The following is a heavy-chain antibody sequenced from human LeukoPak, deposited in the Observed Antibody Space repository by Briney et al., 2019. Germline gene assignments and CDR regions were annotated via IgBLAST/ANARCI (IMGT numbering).Heavy chain of an antibody. CDR1: GGSFSGYY. CDR3: ARENTGYYDFWSGYSNWFDP. Sequence: ETLSLTCAVYGGSFSGYYWSWIRQPPGKGLEWIGEINHSGSTNYNPSLKSRVTISVDTSKNQFSLKLSSVTAADTAVYYCARENTGYYDFWSGYSNWFDPWGQGTLVTVSS. D-gene: IGHD3-3*01. V-gene: IGHV4-34*01. J-gene: IGHJ5*02. CDR2: INHSGST.